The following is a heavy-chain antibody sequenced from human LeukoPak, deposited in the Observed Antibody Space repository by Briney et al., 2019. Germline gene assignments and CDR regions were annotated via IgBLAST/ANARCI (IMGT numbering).Heavy chain of an antibody. CDR2: ISYDGSNK. CDR3: ARDSTTPYDFWSGYCFDY. CDR1: GFTFSSYA. Sequence: GGSLRLSCAASGFTFSSYAMHWVRQAPGKGLEWVAVISYDGSNKYYADSVKGRFTISRDNSKNTLYLQMNSLRAEDTAMYYCARDSTTPYDFWSGYCFDYWGQGTLVTVSS. D-gene: IGHD3-3*01. V-gene: IGHV3-30*04. J-gene: IGHJ4*02.